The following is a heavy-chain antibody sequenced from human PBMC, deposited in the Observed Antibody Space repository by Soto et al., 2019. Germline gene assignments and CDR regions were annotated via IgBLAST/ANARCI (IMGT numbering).Heavy chain of an antibody. J-gene: IGHJ4*02. CDR3: ARVGRLYYYGSGSYSPDY. V-gene: IGHV1-18*01. CDR2: ISAYNGNT. Sequence: ASVKVSCKAFGYTFTSYGIGWVRQAPGQGLEWMGWISAYNGNTNYAQKLQGRVTMTTDTSTSTAYMELRSLRSDDTAVYYCARVGRLYYYGSGSYSPDYWGQGTLVTVSS. CDR1: GYTFTSYG. D-gene: IGHD3-10*01.